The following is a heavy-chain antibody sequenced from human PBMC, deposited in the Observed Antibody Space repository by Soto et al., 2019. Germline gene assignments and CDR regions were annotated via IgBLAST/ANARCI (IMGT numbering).Heavy chain of an antibody. CDR3: ARIRGYWYGMDV. Sequence: EVQLLESGGGLVQPGGSLRLSCAASGFPLSTYGMSWVRQAPGKGLEWVSSITGTGGDTYYADSVKGRFTSSRDNSNNMRYLQMNSLRVEETAVYYCARIRGYWYGMDVWGQGTTITVSS. V-gene: IGHV3-23*01. J-gene: IGHJ6*01. CDR2: ITGTGGDT. CDR1: GFPLSTYG.